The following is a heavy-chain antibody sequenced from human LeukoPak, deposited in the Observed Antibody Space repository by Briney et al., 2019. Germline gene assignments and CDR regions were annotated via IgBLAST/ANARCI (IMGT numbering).Heavy chain of an antibody. CDR3: ARDQGYCSSTSCYTLRYFDY. V-gene: IGHV3-11*04. J-gene: IGHJ4*02. CDR1: GFTFSDYY. D-gene: IGHD2-2*02. CDR2: ISSSGSTI. Sequence: PGGSLRLSCAASGFTFSDYYMSWIRQAPGKGLEWVSYISSSGSTIYYADSVKGRFTISRDNAKNSLYLQMNSLRAEDTAVYYCARDQGYCSSTSCYTLRYFDYWGQGTLVTVSS.